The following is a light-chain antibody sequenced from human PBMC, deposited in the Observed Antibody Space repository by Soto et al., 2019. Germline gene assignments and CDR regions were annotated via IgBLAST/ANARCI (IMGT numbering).Light chain of an antibody. J-gene: IGKJ4*01. CDR1: QGISRS. Sequence: IQLTQSPSSLSASMGDRVTITCRASQGISRSLAWYQQRPGKAPKVLIYAASTLQSGVPSRFSGSGSGTEFTLTISSLQPEDFASYHCQQTYSDISFGGGTKV. V-gene: IGKV1-9*01. CDR2: AAS. CDR3: QQTYSDIS.